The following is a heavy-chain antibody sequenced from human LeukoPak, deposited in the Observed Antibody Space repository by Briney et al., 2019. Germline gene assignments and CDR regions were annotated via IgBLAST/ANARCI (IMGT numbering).Heavy chain of an antibody. V-gene: IGHV5-51*01. D-gene: IGHD2-15*01. CDR2: MFPRDSDV. CDR3: ARHVAYRRWYYFDH. Sequence: HGESLKISCKASGSSFTDYWIGWVRQMPGKGPEFMGIMFPRDSDVRYSPSFQGLVTISADKSTSTAYLQWSSLKASDSAMYYCARHVAYRRWYYFDHWGQGALVTVSS. J-gene: IGHJ4*02. CDR1: GSSFTDYW.